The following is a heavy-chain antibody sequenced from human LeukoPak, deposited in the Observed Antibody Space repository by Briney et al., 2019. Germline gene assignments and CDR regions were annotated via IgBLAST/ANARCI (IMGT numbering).Heavy chain of an antibody. D-gene: IGHD5-18*01. J-gene: IGHJ4*02. CDR3: ASASRIQLWLPFDY. CDR2: INPNSGGT. Sequence: GASVKVSCKASGYTFASYSMHWVRQAPGQGLEWMGWINPNSGGTNYAQKFQGRVTMTRDTSISTAYMELSRLRSDDTAVYYCASASRIQLWLPFDYWGQGTLVTVSS. CDR1: GYTFASYS. V-gene: IGHV1-2*02.